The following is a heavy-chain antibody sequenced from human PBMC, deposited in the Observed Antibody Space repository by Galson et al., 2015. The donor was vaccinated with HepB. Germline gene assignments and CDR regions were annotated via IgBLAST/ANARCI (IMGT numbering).Heavy chain of an antibody. Sequence: QSGAEVKKPGESLKISCKGSGYSFTSYWIGWVRQMPGKGLEWMGIIYPGDSDTRYSPSFQGQVTISADKSISTAYLQWSSLKASDTAMYYCARHGSSPDEKSDLYYYGSGWSYGMDVWGQGTTVTVSS. D-gene: IGHD3-10*01. CDR3: ARHGSSPDEKSDLYYYGSGWSYGMDV. CDR1: GYSFTSYW. J-gene: IGHJ6*02. V-gene: IGHV5-51*01. CDR2: IYPGDSDT.